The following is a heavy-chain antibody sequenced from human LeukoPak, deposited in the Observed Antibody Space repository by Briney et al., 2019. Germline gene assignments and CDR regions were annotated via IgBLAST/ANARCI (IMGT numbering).Heavy chain of an antibody. V-gene: IGHV7-4-1*02. J-gene: IGHJ4*02. Sequence: ASVKVSCKASGYRFTNYAMIWVRQAPGQGLEWMGWINTNTGNPTYGQGFTGRFVFSLDTSVSTAYLQISSLKAEDTAVYYCARNNADGEGRFSYWGQGTLVTVSS. CDR1: GYRFTNYA. CDR2: INTNTGNP. D-gene: IGHD3-10*01. CDR3: ARNNADGEGRFSY.